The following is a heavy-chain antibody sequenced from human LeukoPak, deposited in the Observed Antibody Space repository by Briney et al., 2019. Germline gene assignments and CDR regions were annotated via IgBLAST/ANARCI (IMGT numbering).Heavy chain of an antibody. CDR1: GYTFTSYY. D-gene: IGHD3-22*01. V-gene: IGHV1-46*01. CDR3: ARDHYYDSSGYEFDY. CDR2: INTSGGST. J-gene: IGHJ4*02. Sequence: ASVKLSCEASGYTFTSYYMHWVRQAPGQGLEWMAIINTSGGSTSYAQTFQGRVTMTRDTSTNTVYMELSRLRSEDTAVYYCARDHYYDSSGYEFDYWGQGTLVTVSS.